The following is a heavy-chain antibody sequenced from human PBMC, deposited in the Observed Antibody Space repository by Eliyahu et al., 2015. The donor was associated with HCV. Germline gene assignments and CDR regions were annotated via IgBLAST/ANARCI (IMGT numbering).Heavy chain of an antibody. V-gene: IGHV3-23*01. D-gene: IGHD2-21*01. J-gene: IGHJ4*02. CDR2: FSVASGIS. CDR1: GFTFSSYT. CDR3: AKNPIYGPYYFDY. Sequence: EVQLLESGGGLVQPGGSLRLSCVASGFTFSSYTMNWVRQAPGKGLQWVSGFSVASGISYIDSVKGRFTISRDDAKNTLYLQMDSLRAEDTAIYYCAKNPIYGPYYFDYWGQGTLVTVSS.